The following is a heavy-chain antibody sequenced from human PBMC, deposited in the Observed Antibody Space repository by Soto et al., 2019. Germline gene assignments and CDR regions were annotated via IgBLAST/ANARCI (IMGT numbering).Heavy chain of an antibody. CDR1: GCSISRWGYF. CDR3: ARVPSP. V-gene: IGHV4-30-2*01. CDR2: IYHSGST. J-gene: IGHJ5*02. Sequence: QLQLQGSRPGPVKPFPNLFLPCPVPGCSISRWGYFWGWIRQAPRKGLEWIGYIYHSGSTYYNPSLKSRVTISVDRSKNQFSLKLTSVTAADTAVYYCARVPSPWGQGTLVTVSS.